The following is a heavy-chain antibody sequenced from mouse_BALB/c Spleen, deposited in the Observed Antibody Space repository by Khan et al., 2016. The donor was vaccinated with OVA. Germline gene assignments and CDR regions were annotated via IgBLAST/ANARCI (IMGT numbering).Heavy chain of an antibody. Sequence: QVQLKKSGPGLVAPSQSLSITCTVSGFSLSRYNIHWVRQPPGKGLEWLGMIWGGGGTDYNSTLKSRLSISKDNSKGQVFLKMNSLQTDDTAMYFCARAYYRYDGYYAMDYWGQGTSVTVSS. CDR3: ARAYYRYDGYYAMDY. D-gene: IGHD2-14*01. J-gene: IGHJ4*01. V-gene: IGHV2-6-4*01. CDR1: GFSLSRYN. CDR2: IWGGGGT.